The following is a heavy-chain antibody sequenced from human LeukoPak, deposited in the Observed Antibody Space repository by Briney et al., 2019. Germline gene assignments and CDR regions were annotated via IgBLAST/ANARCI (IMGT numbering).Heavy chain of an antibody. D-gene: IGHD5-12*01. V-gene: IGHV3-30*03. CDR3: ATSNPLSGYDFY. CDR2: ISYDGSNK. CDR1: GFTFNSYG. J-gene: IGHJ4*02. Sequence: GRSLRLSCAASGFTFNSYGMHRVRQAPGKGLEWVAVISYDGSNKYYADSVKGRFTISRDNSKNTLYLQMNSLRAEDTAVYYCATSNPLSGYDFYWGQGTLVTVSS.